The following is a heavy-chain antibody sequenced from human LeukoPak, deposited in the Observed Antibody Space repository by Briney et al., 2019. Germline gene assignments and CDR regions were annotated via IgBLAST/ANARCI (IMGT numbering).Heavy chain of an antibody. CDR3: ARDLRVPAALNWFDP. Sequence: SETLSLTCAISDDSISSGGYFWSWIRQPPGKGLEWIGYIHDSGSTYYNPSLKSRVTISVDTSKNQFSLKLNSVTAADTALYYCARDLRVPAALNWFDPWGQGTLVTVSS. CDR2: IHDSGST. V-gene: IGHV4-30-4*07. D-gene: IGHD2-2*01. J-gene: IGHJ5*02. CDR1: DDSISSGGYF.